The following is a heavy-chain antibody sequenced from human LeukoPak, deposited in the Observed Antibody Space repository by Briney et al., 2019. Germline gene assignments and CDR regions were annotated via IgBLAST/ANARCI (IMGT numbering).Heavy chain of an antibody. Sequence: GGSLRLSCAASGFTVSNNYISWVRQAPGKGLEWVAVIYSGGSPKYADSVKARFTISTHNPRTTVYLQMNSLRRDHTAVYYCAKSTLENWGQGTLVTLSP. V-gene: IGHV3-53*01. CDR1: GFTVSNNY. J-gene: IGHJ4*02. CDR3: AKSTLEN. CDR2: IYSGGSP.